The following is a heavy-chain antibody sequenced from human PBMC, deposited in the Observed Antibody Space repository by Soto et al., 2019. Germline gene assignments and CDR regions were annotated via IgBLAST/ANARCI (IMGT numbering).Heavy chain of an antibody. CDR3: ARATKGDRPFDY. CDR2: ILPIFGTA. J-gene: IGHJ4*02. D-gene: IGHD3-10*01. V-gene: IGHV1-69*01. Sequence: QVQLVQSGAEVKKPGSSVKVSCKASGGTFSSYAISWVRQAPGQGLEWMGGILPIFGTANYAQKFKGRVMITADESTSTAYMELSSLRSEDTAVYYCARATKGDRPFDYWGQGTLVTVSS. CDR1: GGTFSSYA.